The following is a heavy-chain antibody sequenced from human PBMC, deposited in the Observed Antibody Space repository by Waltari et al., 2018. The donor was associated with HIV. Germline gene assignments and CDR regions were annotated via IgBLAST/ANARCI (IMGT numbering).Heavy chain of an antibody. CDR3: VAAVGDH. CDR2: IGSSGRTI. V-gene: IGHV3-48*03. Sequence: EVQLVESGGRLVQPGGSLSLSCAASGFTFSSYEMNWVRQAPGKGLEWVSYIGSSGRTISYADSVKGRFTVSRDNAKNSLYLQMNSLRVEDTAIYYCVAAVGDHWGQGTLVTVSS. CDR1: GFTFSSYE. D-gene: IGHD6-13*01. J-gene: IGHJ5*02.